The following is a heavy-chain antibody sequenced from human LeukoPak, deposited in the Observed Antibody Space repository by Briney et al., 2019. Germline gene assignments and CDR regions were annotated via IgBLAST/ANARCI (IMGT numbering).Heavy chain of an antibody. CDR3: ARVDRYHYYLDV. Sequence: GASVTVSCKASGGTFSSYSITWVRQAPGQGLEGMGGIMPLFNTANYAQQFQGRVTITPDESTSTAYMELSSLRFEDTAMYYCARVDRYHYYLDVWGKGTTVTVSS. CDR2: IMPLFNTA. CDR1: GGTFSSYS. J-gene: IGHJ6*03. V-gene: IGHV1-69*01.